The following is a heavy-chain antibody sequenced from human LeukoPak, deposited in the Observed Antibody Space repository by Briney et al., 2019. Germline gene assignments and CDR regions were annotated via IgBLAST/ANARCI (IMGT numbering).Heavy chain of an antibody. V-gene: IGHV4-59*08. Sequence: SETLSLTCTVSGGSIGLYYWAWIRQPPGKWREWIGYIFHTGSTNYNPSLKSRLTISVDTSRHTFSLRLSSVTAADTAVYYCARHQHAGRAHYYGIDVWGQGTTVSVSS. CDR2: IFHTGST. D-gene: IGHD1-26*01. J-gene: IGHJ6*02. CDR3: ARHQHAGRAHYYGIDV. CDR1: GGSIGLYY.